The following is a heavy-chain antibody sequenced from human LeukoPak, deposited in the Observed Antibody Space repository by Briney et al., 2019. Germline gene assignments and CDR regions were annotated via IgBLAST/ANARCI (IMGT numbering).Heavy chain of an antibody. Sequence: SETLSLTCTVSGGSITSDYCSWVRQPPGKGLEWSGDIYYSVSTDYNPSLKSRVTISVDTSKNQFSLKLSSVTAADTAVYYCARMSYYYGMDVWGKGTTVTVSS. J-gene: IGHJ6*04. CDR3: ARMSYYYGMDV. CDR2: IYYSVST. CDR1: GGSITSDY. V-gene: IGHV4-59*01.